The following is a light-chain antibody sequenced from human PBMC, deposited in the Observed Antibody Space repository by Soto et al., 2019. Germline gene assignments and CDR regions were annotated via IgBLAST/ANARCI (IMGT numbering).Light chain of an antibody. J-gene: IGKJ1*01. CDR2: GAS. CDR1: QSVDSTY. CDR3: QHYDSFRT. V-gene: IGKV3-20*01. Sequence: DIVWTQSPGTLSLSPGESATLSCRASQSVDSTYIAWYQQKPGQAPRLLIFGASGRATGIPDRFSGSGSGTDFTLTISRLDPEDFAVYYCQHYDSFRTFGQGTKVEI.